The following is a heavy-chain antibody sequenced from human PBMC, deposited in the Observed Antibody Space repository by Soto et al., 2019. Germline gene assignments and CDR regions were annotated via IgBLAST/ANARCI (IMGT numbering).Heavy chain of an antibody. CDR3: ARESEDLTSNFDY. Sequence: SETLSLTCDVSGDSISTYYWSWIRQPPGKGLEWIGYVYYSGSTLYNPSLESRVTMSIDMSKKQVSLRLTSVIAADTAVYYCARESEDLTSNFDYWGQGTLVTVSS. CDR1: GDSISTYY. CDR2: VYYSGST. V-gene: IGHV4-59*01. J-gene: IGHJ4*02.